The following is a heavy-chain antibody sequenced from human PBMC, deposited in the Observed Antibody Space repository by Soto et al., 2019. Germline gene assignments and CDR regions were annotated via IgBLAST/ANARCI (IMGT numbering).Heavy chain of an antibody. V-gene: IGHV1-69*12. CDR1: GGTFSSYA. CDR2: IIPIFGTA. Sequence: QVQLVQSGAEVKKPGSSVKVSCKASGGTFSSYAISWVRQAPGQGLEWMGGIIPIFGTANYAQKFQGRVTMTADESTSPAYMERGSLRSEDTAVSYCARVGTVGMTTGPHWHYRMDVWGQGTTVTVSS. CDR3: ARVGTVGMTTGPHWHYRMDV. D-gene: IGHD4-4*01. J-gene: IGHJ6*02.